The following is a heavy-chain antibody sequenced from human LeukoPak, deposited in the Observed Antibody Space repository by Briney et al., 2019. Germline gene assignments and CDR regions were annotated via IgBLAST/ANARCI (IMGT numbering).Heavy chain of an antibody. CDR3: ARGRVTDNWNGGHWFDP. CDR1: DKSLKGYY. Sequence: SETLSLTCAVYDKSLKGYYWSWIRQPQGKGLEWIGQINDRGSTNYNPSLKSRVTISLDTPKKQFSLRLSSVTAADTAVFYCARGRVTDNWNGGHWFDPWGRGTLVIVSS. J-gene: IGHJ5*02. D-gene: IGHD1-20*01. V-gene: IGHV4-34*01. CDR2: INDRGST.